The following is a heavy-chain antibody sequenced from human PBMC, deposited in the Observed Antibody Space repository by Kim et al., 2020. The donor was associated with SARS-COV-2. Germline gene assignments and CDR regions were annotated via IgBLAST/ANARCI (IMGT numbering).Heavy chain of an antibody. CDR1: GYTFTNYA. CDR3: ATGGRAAGSGDYFDY. V-gene: IGHV7-4-1*02. J-gene: IGHJ4*02. Sequence: ASVKVSCKASGYTFTNYAMIWMRRAPGQGLEWMGWIKTNTGNPTYAQGFTGRFVFSMDTSITTAYLQISNLKAEDTAVYYCATGGRAAGSGDYFDYWGQGTLVTVSS. D-gene: IGHD6-13*01. CDR2: IKTNTGNP.